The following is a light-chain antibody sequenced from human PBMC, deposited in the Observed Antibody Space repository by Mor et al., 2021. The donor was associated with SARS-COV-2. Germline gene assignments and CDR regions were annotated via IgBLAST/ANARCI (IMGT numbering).Light chain of an antibody. CDR3: QQYDTSPPYS. CDR2: DAS. Sequence: LSCRASQSFSSNSLAWSQQRPGQAPRLLIYDASNRATGIPDRFGGSGSGTDFTLTISRLEPEDFAIYYCQQYDTSPPYS. V-gene: IGKV3-20*01. CDR1: QSFSSNS. J-gene: IGKJ2*03.